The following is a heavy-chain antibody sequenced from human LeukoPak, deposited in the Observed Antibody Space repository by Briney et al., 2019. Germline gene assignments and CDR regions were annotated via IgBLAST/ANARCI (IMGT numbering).Heavy chain of an antibody. J-gene: IGHJ3*02. CDR1: GDSISSAGYS. D-gene: IGHD2-21*02. CDR3: ARDVLVTSSPDAFDI. CDR2: ISYSGNT. Sequence: PSQTLSLTCTVSGDSISSAGYSWTWIRQPPGKGLQWIGYISYSGNTYYSPSLKSRVSISLDASKNQFSLKLTPVTAADTATYFCARDVLVTSSPDAFDIWGQGTMVTVSS. V-gene: IGHV4-31*03.